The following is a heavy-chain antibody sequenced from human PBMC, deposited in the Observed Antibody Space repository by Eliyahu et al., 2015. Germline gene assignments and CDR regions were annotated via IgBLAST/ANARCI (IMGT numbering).Heavy chain of an antibody. V-gene: IGHV4-31*03. Sequence: QVQLXESGPGLVKPSQTLSXTCTXXGXSISSGGYSWSWIRQHPGKGLEWIGYIYYSXSTYYNPSLKSRVTISVDTSKNQFSLKLSSVTAADTAVYYCARMSMIFGPFDYWGQGTLVTVSS. D-gene: IGHD3/OR15-3a*01. CDR3: ARMSMIFGPFDY. J-gene: IGHJ4*02. CDR1: GXSISSGGYS. CDR2: IYYSXST.